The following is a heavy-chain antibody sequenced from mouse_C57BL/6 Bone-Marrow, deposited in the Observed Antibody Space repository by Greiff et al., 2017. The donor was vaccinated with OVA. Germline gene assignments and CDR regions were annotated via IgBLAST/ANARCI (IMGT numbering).Heavy chain of an antibody. CDR3: ARSSPSYYGSSYWYFDV. D-gene: IGHD1-1*01. J-gene: IGHJ1*03. V-gene: IGHV1-69*01. CDR1: GYTFTSYW. CDR2: IDPSDSYT. Sequence: VQLQQPGAELVMPGASVKLSCKASGYTFTSYWMHWVKQRPGQGLEWIGEIDPSDSYTNYNQKFKGKSTLTVDKSSSTAYMQRSSLTSEDSAVYYCARSSPSYYGSSYWYFDVWGTGTTVTVSS.